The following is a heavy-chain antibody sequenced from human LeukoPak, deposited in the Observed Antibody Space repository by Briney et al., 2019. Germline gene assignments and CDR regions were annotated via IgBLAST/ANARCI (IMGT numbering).Heavy chain of an antibody. Sequence: ASVKVSCKASGGTFSTYAINWVRQAPGQGLEWLGGIIPIFGTPNYAQKFQDRVSITADESTSTAYMELSRLKSDDTAVYYCARDPSYDFWSGYYPYWGQGTLVTVSS. CDR3: ARDPSYDFWSGYYPY. D-gene: IGHD3-3*01. J-gene: IGHJ4*02. CDR2: IIPIFGTP. V-gene: IGHV1-69*13. CDR1: GGTFSTYA.